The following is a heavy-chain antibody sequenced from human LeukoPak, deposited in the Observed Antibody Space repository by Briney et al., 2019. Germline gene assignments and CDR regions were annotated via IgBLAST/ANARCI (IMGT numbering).Heavy chain of an antibody. J-gene: IGHJ6*02. V-gene: IGHV3-53*01. Sequence: GGSLRLSCAASGFTVSNNYMSWVRQAPGKGLEWVSVIYSGGGTAYADSVKGRFTISRDNSKNTLYLQMNSLRAEDTAVYYCARYSGSARYGMDVWGQGTTVTVSS. CDR2: IYSGGGT. CDR1: GFTVSNNY. CDR3: ARYSGSARYGMDV. D-gene: IGHD3-10*01.